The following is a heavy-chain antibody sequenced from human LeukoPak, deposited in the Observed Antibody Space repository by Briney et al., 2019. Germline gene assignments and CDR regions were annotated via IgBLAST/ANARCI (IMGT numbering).Heavy chain of an antibody. J-gene: IGHJ4*02. CDR1: GGSISSYY. V-gene: IGHV4-59*08. CDR3: ARGGYYYDSSGGFDY. CDR2: IYYSGST. Sequence: SETLSLTCTVSGGSISSYYWSWIRQPPGKGLEWIGYIYYSGSTNYNPSLKSRVTISVDTSKNQLSLKLTSMTAADTAVYYCARGGYYYDSSGGFDYWGQGTLVTVSS. D-gene: IGHD3-22*01.